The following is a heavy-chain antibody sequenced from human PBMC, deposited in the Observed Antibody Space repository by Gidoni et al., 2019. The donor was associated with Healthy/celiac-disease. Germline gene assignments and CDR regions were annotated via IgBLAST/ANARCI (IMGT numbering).Heavy chain of an antibody. Sequence: GLLKPSETLSLTCAVYGGSFSGYYWSWIRQPPGKGLEWIGEINHSGSTNYNPSLKSRVTISVDTSKNQFSLKLSSVTAADTAVYYCARGKSPRWLQFPYYFDYWGQGTLVTVSS. V-gene: IGHV4-34*01. CDR1: GGSFSGYY. J-gene: IGHJ4*02. D-gene: IGHD5-12*01. CDR3: ARGKSPRWLQFPYYFDY. CDR2: INHSGST.